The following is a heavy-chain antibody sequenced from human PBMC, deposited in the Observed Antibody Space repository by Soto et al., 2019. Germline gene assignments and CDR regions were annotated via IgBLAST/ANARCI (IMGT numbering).Heavy chain of an antibody. D-gene: IGHD1-26*01. CDR2: ISYDGSNK. CDR1: GFTFSSYC. V-gene: IGHV3-30*18. Sequence: PGGSLRLSGAASGFTFSSYCIHWVRQAPGKGLEWVAVISYDGSNKYYADSVKGRFTISRDNSKNTLYLQMKSLRAEDTAVYYCAKEFRYWEYFDYFGQGTRVTFSS. J-gene: IGHJ4*02. CDR3: AKEFRYWEYFDY.